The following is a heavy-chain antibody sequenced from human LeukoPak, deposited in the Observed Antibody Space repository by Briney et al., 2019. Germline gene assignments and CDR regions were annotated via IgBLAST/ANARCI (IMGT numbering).Heavy chain of an antibody. CDR2: INTNTGNP. CDR1: GYTFTSYA. J-gene: IGHJ6*02. Sequence: GASVKVSCKASGYTFTSYAMNWVRQAPGQGLEWMGWINTNTGNPTYAQGFTGRFVFSLDTSVSTAYLQISSLKAEDTAVYYCARLIGSGWYGGLYYYYYGMDVWGQGTTVTVSS. D-gene: IGHD6-19*01. V-gene: IGHV7-4-1*02. CDR3: ARLIGSGWYGGLYYYYYGMDV.